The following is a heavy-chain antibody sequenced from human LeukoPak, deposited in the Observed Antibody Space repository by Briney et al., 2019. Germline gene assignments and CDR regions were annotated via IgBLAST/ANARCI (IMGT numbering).Heavy chain of an antibody. D-gene: IGHD3-10*01. Sequence: GGSLRLSCAASGFTFSSYGMHWVRQAPGKGLEWVAVISYDGSNKYYADSVKGRFTISRDNSKNTLYLQMNSLRAEDTAVYYCAKRGTMVRGMLLTGFDYWGQGTLVTVSS. V-gene: IGHV3-30*18. CDR1: GFTFSSYG. J-gene: IGHJ4*02. CDR2: ISYDGSNK. CDR3: AKRGTMVRGMLLTGFDY.